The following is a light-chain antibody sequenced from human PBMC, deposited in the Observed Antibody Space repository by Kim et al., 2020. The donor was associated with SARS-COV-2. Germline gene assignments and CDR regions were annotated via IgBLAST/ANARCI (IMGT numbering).Light chain of an antibody. Sequence: DIVMTQSPDSLAVSLGERATINCKSSQSVLYSSNNKDYLAWYQQKPGQPPRLLIYWAYTRESGVPDRFSGGGSGTDFTLTISSLQAEDVAVYYCQQYYSTPWTFGQGTKVEIK. CDR3: QQYYSTPWT. CDR2: WAY. J-gene: IGKJ1*01. V-gene: IGKV4-1*01. CDR1: QSVLYSSNNKDY.